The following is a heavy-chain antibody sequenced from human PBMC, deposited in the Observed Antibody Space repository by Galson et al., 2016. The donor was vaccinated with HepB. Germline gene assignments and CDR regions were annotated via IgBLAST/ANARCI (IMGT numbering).Heavy chain of an antibody. Sequence: SETLSLTCTVSGDSINSLNWWTWVRQSPEKGLEWIGEIYHSGITNYNPSLKSRVTISVDKSKNQFSLQLTSVTAADTAVYFCARAPYNDFVVDYWGQGTLVTVSS. CDR2: IYHSGIT. D-gene: IGHD5-24*01. CDR1: GDSINSLNW. V-gene: IGHV4-4*02. J-gene: IGHJ4*02. CDR3: ARAPYNDFVVDY.